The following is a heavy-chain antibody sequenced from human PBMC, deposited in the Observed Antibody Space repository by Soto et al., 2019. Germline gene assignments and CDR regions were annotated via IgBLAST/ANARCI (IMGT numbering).Heavy chain of an antibody. V-gene: IGHV3-33*01. Sequence: GGSLRLSCAASGFTFGTYAMHWVRQAPGKGLEWVAGIWYDGRIENYAESVKGRFSISRDNSKNTVSLHMNSLRVEDTAIYYCARADCGGQCACDYWGQGTPVTVSS. CDR2: IWYDGRIE. D-gene: IGHD2-21*01. CDR1: GFTFGTYA. J-gene: IGHJ4*02. CDR3: ARADCGGQCACDY.